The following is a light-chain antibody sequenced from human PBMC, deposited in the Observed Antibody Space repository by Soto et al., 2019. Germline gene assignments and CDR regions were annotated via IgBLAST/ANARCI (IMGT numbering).Light chain of an antibody. Sequence: LTQSPGTLSLSPGKRAALSCRASQSVSSSYLAWYQQKPGQAPRLLIYGASSRATGIPDRFSGSGSGTDFTLTISRLQPEDFAVYYCQQYGSSPTWTFGHGTKVDIK. J-gene: IGKJ1*01. CDR2: GAS. V-gene: IGKV3-20*01. CDR1: QSVSSSY. CDR3: QQYGSSPTWT.